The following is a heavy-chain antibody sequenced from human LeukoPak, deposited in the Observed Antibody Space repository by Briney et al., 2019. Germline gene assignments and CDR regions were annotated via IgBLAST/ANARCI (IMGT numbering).Heavy chain of an antibody. Sequence: GSSVKVSCKASGGTFSSYAISWVRQAPGQGLEWMGRIIPIFGTANYAQKFRGRVTITTDESTSTAYMELSSLRSEDTAVYYCATYYYDSSGYYYPNWFDPWGQGTLVTVSS. V-gene: IGHV1-69*05. CDR2: IIPIFGTA. CDR3: ATYYYDSSGYYYPNWFDP. CDR1: GGTFSSYA. D-gene: IGHD3-22*01. J-gene: IGHJ5*02.